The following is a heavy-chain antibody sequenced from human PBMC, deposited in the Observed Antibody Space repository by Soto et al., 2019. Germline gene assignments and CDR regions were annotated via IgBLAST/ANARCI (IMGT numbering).Heavy chain of an antibody. CDR3: ARDKRDLRFLEWSYYFDY. D-gene: IGHD3-3*01. J-gene: IGHJ4*02. CDR2: INAGNGNT. Sequence: ASVEVSCKAPGYTLTSYAMHWVHQSTGQRLEWMGWINAGNGNTKYSQKFQGRVTITRDTSASTAYMELNSLRAEDTAVYYCARDKRDLRFLEWSYYFDYWGQGTLVTVSP. CDR1: GYTLTSYA. V-gene: IGHV1-3*01.